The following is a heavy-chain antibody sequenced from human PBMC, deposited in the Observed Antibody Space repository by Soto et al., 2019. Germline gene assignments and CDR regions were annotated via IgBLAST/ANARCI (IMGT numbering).Heavy chain of an antibody. D-gene: IGHD2-2*01. CDR3: ARVGGAVPHWYFDL. V-gene: IGHV1-3*01. Sequence: QVPLVQSGAEVKKPGASVKVSCKASGYTFTSYAMHWVRQAPGQRLEWMGWINAGNGNTKYSQKFQGRVTITRDTSASTAYMELSSLRSEDTAVYYCARVGGAVPHWYFDLWGRGTLVTVSS. CDR1: GYTFTSYA. CDR2: INAGNGNT. J-gene: IGHJ2*01.